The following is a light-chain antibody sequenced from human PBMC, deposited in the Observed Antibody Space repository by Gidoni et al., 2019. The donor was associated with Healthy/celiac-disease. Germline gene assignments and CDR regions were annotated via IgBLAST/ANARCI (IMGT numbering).Light chain of an antibody. CDR1: SSDVGGYNY. V-gene: IGLV2-14*01. CDR2: EVS. Sequence: QSALPTPASVSGSTGRSITISCTGTSSDVGGYNYVSWYQQHPGKAPKLMIYEVSNRPSGVSNRFAGSKSGNTASLTISGLQAEDEADYYCSSYTSSSFVVFGGGTKLTVL. J-gene: IGLJ2*01. CDR3: SSYTSSSFVV.